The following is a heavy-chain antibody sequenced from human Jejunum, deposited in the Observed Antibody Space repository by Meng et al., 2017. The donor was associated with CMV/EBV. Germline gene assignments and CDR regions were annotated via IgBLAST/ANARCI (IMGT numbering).Heavy chain of an antibody. V-gene: IGHV1-18*01. CDR3: ARFYCSSTSCPHVLFDY. CDR2: ISAYNGNT. Sequence: QVQLVQSGAEVKKPXXSVKVSCEASCFIFTSYAISWVRQAPGQGLQYMGWISAYNGNTNYAQELQGRVTMTTDTSTSTAYMELRSLRFDDTAVYYCARFYCSSTSCPHVLFDYWGQGTMVTVSS. J-gene: IGHJ4*02. CDR1: CFIFTSYA. D-gene: IGHD2-2*01.